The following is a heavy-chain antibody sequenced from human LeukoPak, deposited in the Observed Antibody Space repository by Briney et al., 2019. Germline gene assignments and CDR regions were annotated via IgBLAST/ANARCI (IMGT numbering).Heavy chain of an antibody. J-gene: IGHJ4*02. V-gene: IGHV1-2*02. CDR2: INPNSGGT. CDR1: GYTFTGYY. Sequence: GASVKVSCKASGYTFTGYYMHWVRQAPGQGLEWMGWINPNSGGTNYAQKFQGRVTMTRDTSISTAYMELSRLRSDDTAVYYCARGRPYYDILTGYPFDYGGQGTLVTVSS. D-gene: IGHD3-9*01. CDR3: ARGRPYYDILTGYPFDY.